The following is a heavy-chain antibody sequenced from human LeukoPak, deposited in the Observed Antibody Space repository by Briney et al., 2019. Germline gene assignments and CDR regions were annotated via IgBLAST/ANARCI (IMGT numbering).Heavy chain of an antibody. V-gene: IGHV3-30*01. D-gene: IGHD4-17*01. Sequence: GGSLRLSCAAPGFTLSTYVMHWVRQAPGKGLEWVAYISYDGDNTYYADSVKGRFTISRDNSKNTLYLLVNSLRVEDTAVYYCARGDYEVYWGQGTLVTVSS. J-gene: IGHJ4*02. CDR1: GFTLSTYV. CDR3: ARGDYEVY. CDR2: ISYDGDNT.